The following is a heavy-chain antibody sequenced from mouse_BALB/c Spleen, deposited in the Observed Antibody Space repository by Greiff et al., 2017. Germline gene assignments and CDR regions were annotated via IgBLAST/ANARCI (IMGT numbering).Heavy chain of an antibody. Sequence: LQQPGSELVRPGASVKLSCKASGYTFTSYWMHWVKQRHGQGLEWIGNIYPGSGSTNYDEKFKSKGTLTVDTSSSTAYMHLSSLTSEDSAVYYCTTTTAKGGYAMDYWGQGTSVTVSS. J-gene: IGHJ4*01. D-gene: IGHD1-2*01. CDR1: GYTFTSYW. CDR2: IYPGSGST. V-gene: IGHV1S22*01. CDR3: TTTTAKGGYAMDY.